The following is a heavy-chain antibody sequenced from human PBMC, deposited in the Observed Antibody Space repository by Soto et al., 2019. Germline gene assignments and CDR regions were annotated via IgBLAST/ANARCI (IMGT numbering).Heavy chain of an antibody. V-gene: IGHV3-48*02. D-gene: IGHD3-3*01. CDR1: GFTFSSYS. CDR2: ISSSSSTI. CDR3: ARDSPYDFWSGSNWFDP. J-gene: IGHJ5*02. Sequence: EVQLVESGGGLVQPGGSLRLSCAASGFTFSSYSMNWVRQAPGKGLEWASYISSSSSTIYYADSVKGRFTISRDNAKNSLYLQMNGLRDEDTAVYYCARDSPYDFWSGSNWFDPWGQGTLVTVSS.